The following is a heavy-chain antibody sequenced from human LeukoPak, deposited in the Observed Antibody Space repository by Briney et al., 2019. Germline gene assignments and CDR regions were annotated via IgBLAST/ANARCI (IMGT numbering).Heavy chain of an antibody. CDR1: GGPISSSY. CDR2: LYTSGTT. D-gene: IGHD6-6*01. CDR3: ARLGYSSSSTGYYYYMDV. V-gene: IGHV4-4*07. Sequence: SETLALTCTGSGGPISSSYWSGIRRPAGKGLECIGRLYTSGTTSYNPSLKSRVSISVDKSKNQLSLKVSSVTAAGTAVYYCARLGYSSSSTGYYYYMDVWGKGTTVTVSS. J-gene: IGHJ6*03.